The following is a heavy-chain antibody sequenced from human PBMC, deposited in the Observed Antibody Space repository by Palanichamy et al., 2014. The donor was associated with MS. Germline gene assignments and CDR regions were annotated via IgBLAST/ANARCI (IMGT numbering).Heavy chain of an antibody. CDR3: ATQSGMIAASPFDY. Sequence: QVQLVQSGAEVKKPGASVKVSCKVSGYTLTELSMHWVRQAPGKGLEWMRGFDPEDGETIYAQNFQGRVTMTDDTSADTVYMLLSSLRSEDAAVYYCATQSGMIAASPFDYWGQGTLVTVSS. CDR2: FDPEDGET. J-gene: IGHJ4*02. CDR1: GYTLTELS. D-gene: IGHD2-15*01. V-gene: IGHV1-24*01.